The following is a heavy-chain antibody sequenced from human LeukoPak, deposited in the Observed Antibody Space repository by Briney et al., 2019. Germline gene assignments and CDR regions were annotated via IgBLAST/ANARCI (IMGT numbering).Heavy chain of an antibody. D-gene: IGHD3-10*01. V-gene: IGHV4-59*11. Sequence: SETLSLTCTVSGCSISPLYWGWIRQAPGKGLEFIGYIYYSGSTNFNPSLKSRVTLSVDTSKSQISLKLTSVTAADTAVYYCARGGVAAKYYFDFWAQGTLVTVSS. CDR2: IYYSGST. CDR1: GCSISPLY. CDR3: ARGGVAAKYYFDF. J-gene: IGHJ4*02.